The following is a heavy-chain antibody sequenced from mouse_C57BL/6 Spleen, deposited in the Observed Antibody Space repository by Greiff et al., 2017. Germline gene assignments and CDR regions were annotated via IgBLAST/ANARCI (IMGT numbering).Heavy chain of an antibody. J-gene: IGHJ2*01. CDR1: GYTFTSYW. V-gene: IGHV1-53*01. CDR2: INPSNGGT. D-gene: IGHD2-5*01. CDR3: ARGATYYSNYLDY. Sequence: QVQLQQPGTELVKPGASVKLSCKASGYTFTSYWMHWVKQRPGQGLEWIGNINPSNGGTNYNAKFKSKATLTVYKSSSTAYMQLSSLTSEDSAVYYCARGATYYSNYLDYWGQGTTLTFSS.